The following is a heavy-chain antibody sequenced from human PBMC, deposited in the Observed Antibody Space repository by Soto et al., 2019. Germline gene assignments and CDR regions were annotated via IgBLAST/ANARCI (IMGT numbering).Heavy chain of an antibody. CDR1: GYTFTSYG. CDR3: ARESGPLRPWQWLRGNFDY. D-gene: IGHD6-19*01. CDR2: ISAYNDNT. Sequence: GASVKVSCKASGYTFTSYGISWVRQAPGQGLEWMGWISAYNDNTNYAQKLQGRVTMTTDTSTSTAYMELRSLRSDDTAVYYCARESGPLRPWQWLRGNFDYWGQGTLVTGSS. J-gene: IGHJ4*02. V-gene: IGHV1-18*01.